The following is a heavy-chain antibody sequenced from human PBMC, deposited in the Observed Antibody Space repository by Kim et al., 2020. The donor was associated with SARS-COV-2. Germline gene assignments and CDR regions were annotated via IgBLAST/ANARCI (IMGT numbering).Heavy chain of an antibody. CDR2: ISSSSSTI. V-gene: IGHV3-48*01. D-gene: IGHD3-9*01. CDR3: AGSLGYEILTGYYKGNYYYHDCGMDV. Sequence: GGSLRLSCAASGFTFSSYSMNWVRQAPGKGLEWVLYISSSSSTIYYADSVKGRFTISRDKAKNSLYLQMNSLRAEDTAVYYCAGSLGYEILTGYYKGNYYYHDCGMDVWGQGTTVTVAS. CDR1: GFTFSSYS. J-gene: IGHJ6*02.